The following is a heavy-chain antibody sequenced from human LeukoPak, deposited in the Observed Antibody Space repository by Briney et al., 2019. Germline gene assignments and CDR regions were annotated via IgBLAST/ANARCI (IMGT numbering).Heavy chain of an antibody. D-gene: IGHD3-22*01. V-gene: IGHV1-2*02. Sequence: ASVKVSCKASGYTFTGYYMHWVRQAPGQGLEWMGWINPNSGGTNYAQKFQGRVTMTRDTSISTAYMELSRLGSDDTAVYYCARGEYYYDSSGYPYFDYWGQGTLVTVSS. CDR3: ARGEYYYDSSGYPYFDY. CDR1: GYTFTGYY. J-gene: IGHJ4*02. CDR2: INPNSGGT.